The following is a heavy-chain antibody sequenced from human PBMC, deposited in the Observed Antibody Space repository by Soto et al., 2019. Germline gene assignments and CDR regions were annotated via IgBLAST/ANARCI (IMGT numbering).Heavy chain of an antibody. CDR3: SAEVVARGLV. D-gene: IGHD5-12*01. V-gene: IGHV1-58*01. CDR2: TVVGSGNT. J-gene: IGHJ4*02. Sequence: GASVKVSCKTSGFTFTSSAVQWVRQARGQRLEWIGRTVVGSGNTDYAQKFQERVTFTRDMSKGSVYMEMSSLRSEDTAIYYCSAEVVARGLVWGQGTPVTVSS. CDR1: GFTFTSSA.